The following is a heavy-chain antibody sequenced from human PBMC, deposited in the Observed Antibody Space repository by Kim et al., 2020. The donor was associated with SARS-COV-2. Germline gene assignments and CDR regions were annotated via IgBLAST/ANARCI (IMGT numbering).Heavy chain of an antibody. D-gene: IGHD3-10*02. CDR1: GFTFSDDS. CDR2: IFSGCGGIR. J-gene: IGHJ1*01. V-gene: IGHV3-48*04. Sequence: GGSLRLSCAGSGFTFSDDSINWVCQAPAKGLEWVSYIFSGCGGIRYYAESVEGRFTISRDNSKNSVYLQMNSLRVDDTAVYYCASDMFSWRHWGQGTLVTVSS. CDR3: ASDMFSWRH.